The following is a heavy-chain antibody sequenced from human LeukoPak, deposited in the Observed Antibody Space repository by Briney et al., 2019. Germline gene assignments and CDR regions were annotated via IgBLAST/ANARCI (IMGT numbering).Heavy chain of an antibody. D-gene: IGHD6-13*01. V-gene: IGHV6-1*01. J-gene: IGHJ6*03. CDR1: GDSVSSNSAA. Sequence: SQTLSLTCAISGDSVSSNSAAWNWIRQSPSRGLEWLGRTYYRSKWYNDYAVSVKSRITINPDTSKNQFSLQLNSVTPEDTAVYYCARDMSFSGTSVELVDYYYYMDVWGKGTTVTISS. CDR2: TYYRSKWYN. CDR3: ARDMSFSGTSVELVDYYYYMDV.